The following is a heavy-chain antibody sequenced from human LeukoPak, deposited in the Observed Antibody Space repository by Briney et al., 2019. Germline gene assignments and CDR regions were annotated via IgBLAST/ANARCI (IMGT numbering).Heavy chain of an antibody. CDR1: GDSITTYY. V-gene: IGHV4-59*01. Sequence: SETLSLTCTVTGDSITTYYWSWIRQPPGKGLEWIGYIFQSGTTKYNPSLKSRVTILSDVSKNQFSLNLTSVTAADTAVYYCARDSWGRFDYWGQGTLVAVSS. CDR3: ARDSWGRFDY. J-gene: IGHJ4*02. CDR2: IFQSGTT. D-gene: IGHD7-27*01.